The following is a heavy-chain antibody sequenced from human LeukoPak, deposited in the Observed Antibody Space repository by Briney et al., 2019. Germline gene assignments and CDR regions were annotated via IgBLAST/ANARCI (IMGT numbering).Heavy chain of an antibody. J-gene: IGHJ4*02. V-gene: IGHV4-59*08. CDR3: ARHSQEALRSGGYYYLLNY. D-gene: IGHD3-22*01. Sequence: PSETLSLTCTVSGGSINSYYWSWIRQPPGKGLEYIGYIYYTGSTDYNPSLKSRVTISVDTPKNQFSLRLTSVTAADTAVYYCARHSQEALRSGGYYYLLNYWGQGTRVTVSS. CDR2: IYYTGST. CDR1: GGSINSYY.